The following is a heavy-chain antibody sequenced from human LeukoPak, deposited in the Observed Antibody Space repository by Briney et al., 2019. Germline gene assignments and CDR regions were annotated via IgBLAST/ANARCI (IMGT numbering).Heavy chain of an antibody. V-gene: IGHV3-23*01. J-gene: IGHJ4*02. Sequence: GGSLRLSCAASGFTLSSYAMSWVRQAPGKGLEWVSAISGSGGSTYYADSVKGRFTISRDNSKNTLYLQMNSLRAEDTAVYYCAKDPGYDFWSGRSYFDYWGQGTLVTVSS. CDR2: ISGSGGST. D-gene: IGHD3-3*01. CDR3: AKDPGYDFWSGRSYFDY. CDR1: GFTLSSYA.